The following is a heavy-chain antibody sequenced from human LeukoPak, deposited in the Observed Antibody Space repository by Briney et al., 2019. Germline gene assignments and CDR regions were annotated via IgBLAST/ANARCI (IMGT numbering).Heavy chain of an antibody. CDR1: GFTFSSYP. Sequence: TGGSLRLSCAASGFTFSSYPMHWVRQAPGKGLEWVAVISFDGSNKYYADSVKGRFTISRDNSKNTLYLQMNSLRAEDTAVYYCARDEAATTSYYYGMDVWGQGTTVTVSS. CDR2: ISFDGSNK. D-gene: IGHD5-12*01. CDR3: ARDEAATTSYYYGMDV. V-gene: IGHV3-30-3*01. J-gene: IGHJ6*02.